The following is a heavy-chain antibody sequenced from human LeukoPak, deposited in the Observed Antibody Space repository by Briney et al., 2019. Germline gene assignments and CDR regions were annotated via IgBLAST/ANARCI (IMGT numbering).Heavy chain of an antibody. CDR2: IYTSGTT. D-gene: IGHD3-10*01. J-gene: IGHJ5*02. V-gene: IGHV4-4*07. CDR1: GASIRSYY. Sequence: PSETLSLTXTVSGASIRSYYWSWIRLPAGKGLEWIGHIYTSGTTNFNPSLKSRVTMSVDTSKNQFSLNLSSVTAADTAVYYCARVYYSRFDPWGQGTLVTVSS. CDR3: ARVYYSRFDP.